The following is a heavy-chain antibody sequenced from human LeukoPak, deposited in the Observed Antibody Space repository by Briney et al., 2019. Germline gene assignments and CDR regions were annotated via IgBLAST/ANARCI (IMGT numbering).Heavy chain of an antibody. CDR3: AYSRLWSDPPGYFAY. J-gene: IGHJ4*02. Sequence: SGPTLVNPTQTLTLTCTFSGFSLRSSGVGVGWIRQPPGKALEWLALIYWDDDKRYSPSLKSRLTITKDTSKNQVVLTMTNMGPVDTASYYCAYSRLWSDPPGYFAYWGQGTLVTVSP. D-gene: IGHD3-10*01. V-gene: IGHV2-5*02. CDR2: IYWDDDK. CDR1: GFSLRSSGVG.